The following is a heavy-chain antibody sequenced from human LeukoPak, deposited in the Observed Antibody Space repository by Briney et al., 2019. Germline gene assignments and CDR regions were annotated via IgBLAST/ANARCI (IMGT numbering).Heavy chain of an antibody. V-gene: IGHV4-34*01. CDR1: GGSFSGYY. CDR2: INHSGST. Sequence: PSETLSLTCAVYGGSFSGYYWSWIRQPPGKGLEWIGEINHSGSTNYNPSLKSRATTSVDTSKNQFSLKLSSVTAADTAVYYCARHIAVAGIDYWGQGTLVTVSS. CDR3: ARHIAVAGIDY. J-gene: IGHJ4*02. D-gene: IGHD6-19*01.